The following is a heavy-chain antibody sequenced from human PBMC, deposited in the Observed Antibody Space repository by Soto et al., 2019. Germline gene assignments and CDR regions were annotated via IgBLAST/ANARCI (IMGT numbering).Heavy chain of an antibody. V-gene: IGHV4-59*01. CDR2: LYYTGGT. D-gene: IGHD2-15*01. Sequence: PSQSLSCPCTVSPGCLSYYYSSWIRQPPEKGLEWSGYLYYTGGTYYNPSLNSRVSISVDTSKNQFSLRLTSVTAADTAVYYCVRGGYCNGSGCRGAFYYFQYGLDVWGQGTTVTVSS. CDR1: PGCLSYYY. J-gene: IGHJ6*02. CDR3: VRGGYCNGSGCRGAFYYFQYGLDV.